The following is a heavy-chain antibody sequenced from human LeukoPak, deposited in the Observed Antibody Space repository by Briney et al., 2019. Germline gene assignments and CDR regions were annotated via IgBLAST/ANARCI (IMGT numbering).Heavy chain of an antibody. V-gene: IGHV5-51*01. D-gene: IGHD6-19*01. Sequence: GESLQISCQGSGSSFTSYWIACVRQVPGKGLEWMGIIYAGDSDTRYSPSFQGQVTISADKSTSTAYLQWRSLKASDTAMYYCARWDGYSSGWIDYWGQGTLVTVSS. CDR2: IYAGDSDT. CDR3: ARWDGYSSGWIDY. J-gene: IGHJ4*02. CDR1: GSSFTSYW.